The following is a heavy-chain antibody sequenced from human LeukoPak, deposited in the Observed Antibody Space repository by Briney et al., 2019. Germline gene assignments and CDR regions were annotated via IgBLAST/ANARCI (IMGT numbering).Heavy chain of an antibody. D-gene: IGHD5-24*01. CDR1: GFTFDDYT. J-gene: IGHJ5*02. V-gene: IGHV3-21*01. CDR2: ISSSSSYI. CDR3: AREDVATINDH. Sequence: GGSLRLSCAASGFTFDDYTMHWVRQAPGKGLEWVSSISSSSSYIYYADSVKGRFTISRDNAKNSLYLQMNSLRAEDTAVYYCAREDVATINDHWGQGTLVTVSS.